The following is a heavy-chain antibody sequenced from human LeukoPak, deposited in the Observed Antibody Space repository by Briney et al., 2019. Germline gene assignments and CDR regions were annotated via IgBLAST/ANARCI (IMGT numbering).Heavy chain of an antibody. D-gene: IGHD3-3*01. CDR3: ARDDDFWSGYGDV. CDR1: GFTFSTYN. Sequence: PGGSLRLSCAASGFTFSTYNMNWVRQAPGKGLEWVSYISSTSSTIHYADSVKGRFTISRDNAKNSLYLQMNSLRDEDTAVYFCARDDDFWSGYGDVWGQGTTVTVSS. J-gene: IGHJ6*02. V-gene: IGHV3-48*02. CDR2: ISSTSSTI.